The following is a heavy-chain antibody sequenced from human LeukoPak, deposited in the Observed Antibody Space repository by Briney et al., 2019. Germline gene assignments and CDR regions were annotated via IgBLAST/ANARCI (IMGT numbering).Heavy chain of an antibody. CDR1: GGSISSYC. Sequence: NPSETLSLTCTVSGGSISSYCWSWIRQPAGKGLEWIGRIYTSGSTNYNPSLKSRVTMSVDTSKNQFSLKLSSVTAADTAVYYCARDAAGKAMKGFDYWGQGTLVTVSS. CDR2: IYTSGST. J-gene: IGHJ4*02. D-gene: IGHD6-13*01. V-gene: IGHV4-4*07. CDR3: ARDAAGKAMKGFDY.